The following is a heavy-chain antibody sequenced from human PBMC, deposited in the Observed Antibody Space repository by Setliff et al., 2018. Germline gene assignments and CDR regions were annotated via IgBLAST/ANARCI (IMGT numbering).Heavy chain of an antibody. V-gene: IGHV3-23*01. CDR1: GFIFSSFA. CDR2: ISVGGDTT. D-gene: IGHD3-16*01. J-gene: IGHJ4*02. CDR3: ASEQAGRKTPVCYFDS. Sequence: PGGSLRLSCSASGFIFSSFAMAWVRHAPGKGLEWVSIISVGGDTTYCADSVKGRFTISRDDSKNTEHLQMSTLRDEDTAVYYCASEQAGRKTPVCYFDSWGQG.